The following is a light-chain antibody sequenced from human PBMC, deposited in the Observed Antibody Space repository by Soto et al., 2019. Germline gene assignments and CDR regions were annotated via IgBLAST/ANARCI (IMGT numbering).Light chain of an antibody. J-gene: IGKJ1*01. CDR3: QQYFSTPPS. V-gene: IGKV4-1*01. CDR1: QSVLYSSNNKNF. CDR2: WAS. Sequence: DIVTTQSPDSLAVSLGERATINCKSSQSVLYSSNNKNFLTWFQQKPGQPPKLLIYWASTRESGVPDRFSGSGSGTDFTLTISSLQAEDVAVYYCQQYFSTPPSFGRGTRVEIK.